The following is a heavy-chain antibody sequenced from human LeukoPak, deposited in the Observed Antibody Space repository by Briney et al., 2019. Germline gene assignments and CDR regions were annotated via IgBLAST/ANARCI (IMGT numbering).Heavy chain of an antibody. V-gene: IGHV1-24*01. CDR2: FDPEDGET. Sequence: ASVKVFCKVSGYTLTELSMHWVRQAPGKGLEWMGGFDPEDGETIYAQKFQGRVTMTEDTSTDTAYMELSSLRSEDTAVYYCATEPIAAAGTWYYYGMDVWGQGTTVTVSS. J-gene: IGHJ6*02. CDR1: GYTLTELS. D-gene: IGHD6-13*01. CDR3: ATEPIAAAGTWYYYGMDV.